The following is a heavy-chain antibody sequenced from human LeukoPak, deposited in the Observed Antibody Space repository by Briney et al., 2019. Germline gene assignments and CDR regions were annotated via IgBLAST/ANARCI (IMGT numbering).Heavy chain of an antibody. CDR3: ARVSSGWYYYYYGMDV. CDR2: IYPGDSDT. D-gene: IGHD6-19*01. V-gene: IGHV5-51*01. J-gene: IGHJ6*02. CDR1: GYRFTSYW. Sequence: GESLKISCKGSGYRFTSYWIGWVRQMPGKGLEWMGIIYPGDSDTRYSPSFQGQVTISADKSISTAYLQWSSLKASDTAMYYCARVSSGWYYYYYGMDVWGQGTTVTVSS.